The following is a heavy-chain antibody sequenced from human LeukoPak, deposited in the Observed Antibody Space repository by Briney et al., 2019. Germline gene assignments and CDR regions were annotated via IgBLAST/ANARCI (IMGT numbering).Heavy chain of an antibody. Sequence: GGSLRLSCAASGFTFSDYYMSWIRQAPGKGLEWVSYISSSGSTIYYADSVKGRFTISRDNAKNSLYLQMNSLRAEDTAVYYCARVDSSSWHYYYYYMDVWGTGTTVSVSS. CDR2: ISSSGSTI. V-gene: IGHV3-11*01. CDR3: ARVDSSSWHYYYYYMDV. CDR1: GFTFSDYY. J-gene: IGHJ6*03. D-gene: IGHD6-13*01.